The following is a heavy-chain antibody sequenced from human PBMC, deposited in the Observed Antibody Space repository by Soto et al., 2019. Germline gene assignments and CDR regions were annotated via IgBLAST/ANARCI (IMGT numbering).Heavy chain of an antibody. Sequence: QVQLVESGGGVVQPGRSLRLSCAASGFTFSSYAVHWVRQAPGKGLEWVAVISYDGSNKYYADSVKGRFTISRDNSKNTLYLQLNILRAEDTAVYYCARDKRDLRFLEWSYYFDYWGQGTLVTVSS. D-gene: IGHD3-3*01. CDR3: ARDKRDLRFLEWSYYFDY. J-gene: IGHJ4*02. V-gene: IGHV3-30-3*01. CDR2: ISYDGSNK. CDR1: GFTFSSYA.